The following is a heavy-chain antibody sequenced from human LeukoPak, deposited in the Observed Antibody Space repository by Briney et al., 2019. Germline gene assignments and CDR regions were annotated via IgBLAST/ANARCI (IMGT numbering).Heavy chain of an antibody. V-gene: IGHV3-30*04. D-gene: IGHD1-26*01. CDR3: AKDAPYSGSYYGASYYFDY. J-gene: IGHJ4*02. CDR1: GFTFSSYA. Sequence: GGSLRLSCAASGFTFSSYAIHWVRQAPGKGLDWVAVISYDGSNKYYADSVKGRFTISRDNSKNTLYLQMNSLRAEDTAVYYCAKDAPYSGSYYGASYYFDYWGQGTLVTVSS. CDR2: ISYDGSNK.